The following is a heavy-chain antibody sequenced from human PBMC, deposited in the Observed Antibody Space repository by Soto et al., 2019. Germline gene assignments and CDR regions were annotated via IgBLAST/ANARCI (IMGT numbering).Heavy chain of an antibody. CDR2: ISGSGGST. V-gene: IGHV3-23*01. CDR3: AKSIAAAGYYYGMDV. CDR1: GFTFSSYA. J-gene: IGHJ6*02. D-gene: IGHD6-13*01. Sequence: GSLRLACAASGFTFSSYAMSWVRQAPGKGLEWVSAISGSGGSTYYADSVKGRFTISRDNSKTTLYLQMNSLRAEDTAVYYCAKSIAAAGYYYGMDVWGQGTTGTVSS.